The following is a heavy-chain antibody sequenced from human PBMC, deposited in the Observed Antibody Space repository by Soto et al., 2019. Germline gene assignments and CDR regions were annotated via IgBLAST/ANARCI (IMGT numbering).Heavy chain of an antibody. V-gene: IGHV3-21*01. D-gene: IGHD6-19*01. J-gene: IGHJ4*02. CDR1: GFTFSSYS. Sequence: GGSLRLSCAASGFTFSSYSMNWVRQAPGKGLEWVSSISSSSSYIYYADSVKGRFTISRDNAKNSLYLQMNSLRAEDTAVYYSARDFPGLEAVAGTFYFDNWGQGTLVTVSS. CDR2: ISSSSSYI. CDR3: ARDFPGLEAVAGTFYFDN.